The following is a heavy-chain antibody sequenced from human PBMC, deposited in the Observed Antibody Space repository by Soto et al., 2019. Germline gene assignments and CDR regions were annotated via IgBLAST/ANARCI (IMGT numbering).Heavy chain of an antibody. J-gene: IGHJ6*03. CDR1: GGSFSGYY. CDR3: ASRSRVRAGYYMDV. CDR2: INHSGST. Sequence: SETLSLTCAVYGGSFSGYYWSWIRQPPGKGLEWIGEINHSGSTNYNPSLKSRVTISVDTSKNQFSLKLSSVTAADTAVYYCASRSRVRAGYYMDVWGKGTTVTVSS. V-gene: IGHV4-34*01.